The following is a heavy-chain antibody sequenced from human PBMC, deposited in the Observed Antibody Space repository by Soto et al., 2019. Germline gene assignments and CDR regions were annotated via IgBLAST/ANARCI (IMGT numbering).Heavy chain of an antibody. V-gene: IGHV3-74*01. D-gene: IGHD2-8*02. J-gene: IGHJ5*02. CDR3: ARELVHGYLDL. Sequence: EVQLVEAGGGLVPPGGSLKLSCAASGFMFGAHWMHWVRQGPDKGLVFVARINLDGTKTNYADFVEGRFTISRDNAKKTLYLEMNSLRGDDTAVYFCARELVHGYLDLWGQGDLVTVSS. CDR2: INLDGTKT. CDR1: GFMFGAHW.